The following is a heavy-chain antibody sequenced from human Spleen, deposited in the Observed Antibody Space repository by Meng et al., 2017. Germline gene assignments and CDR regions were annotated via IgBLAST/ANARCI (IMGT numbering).Heavy chain of an antibody. V-gene: IGHV3-21*01. J-gene: IGHJ3*02. D-gene: IGHD3-22*01. Sequence: GESLKISCAASGFTFSSYSMNWVRQAPGKGLEWVSSISSSSSYIYYADSVKGRFTISRDNAKNSLYLQMNSLRAEDTAVYYCARDWKSYYYDSSAYFDAFDIWGQGTMVTVSS. CDR2: ISSSSSYI. CDR1: GFTFSSYS. CDR3: ARDWKSYYYDSSAYFDAFDI.